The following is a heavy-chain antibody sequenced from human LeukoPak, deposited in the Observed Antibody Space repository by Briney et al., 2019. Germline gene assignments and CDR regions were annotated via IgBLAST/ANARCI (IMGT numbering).Heavy chain of an antibody. CDR2: INHSGST. CDR1: GGSFSGYY. CDR3: ARGQTNYHY. Sequence: SETLSLTCAVYGGSFSGYYWSWIRQPPGKGLEWIGEINHSGSTNYNPSLKSRVTISVDTSKNQFSLKLSSVTAADTAVYYCARGQTNYHYWGQGTLVTVSS. J-gene: IGHJ4*02. D-gene: IGHD5-24*01. V-gene: IGHV4-34*01.